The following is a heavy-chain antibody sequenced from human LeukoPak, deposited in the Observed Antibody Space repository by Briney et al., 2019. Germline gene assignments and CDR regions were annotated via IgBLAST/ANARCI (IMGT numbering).Heavy chain of an antibody. CDR1: GFTFDNYG. CDR2: ISYDGSDK. V-gene: IGHV3-30*18. J-gene: IGHJ6*04. Sequence: PGGSLRLSCAASGFTFDNYGMHWVRQAPGKGLEWVAIISYDGSDKYYADSVKGRFTISRDNAKNSLYLQMNSLRAEDMALYYCAKDRTNYDYVWGLGLDVWGKGTTVTVSS. CDR3: AKDRTNYDYVWGLGLDV. D-gene: IGHD3-16*01.